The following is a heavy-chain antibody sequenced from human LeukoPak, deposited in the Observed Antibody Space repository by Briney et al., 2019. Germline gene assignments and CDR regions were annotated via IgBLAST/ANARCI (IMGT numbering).Heavy chain of an antibody. J-gene: IGHJ4*02. Sequence: SETLSLTCTVSGGSISSYYWSWIRQPPGKGLEWIWYISYSGSTNYSPSLKSRVTISVDTSKNQFCLKLSSVTAADTAVYYCARLSYDTSGYWPDYFDYWGQGTLVTVPS. CDR1: GGSISSYY. D-gene: IGHD3-22*01. CDR2: ISYSGST. CDR3: ARLSYDTSGYWPDYFDY. V-gene: IGHV4-59*08.